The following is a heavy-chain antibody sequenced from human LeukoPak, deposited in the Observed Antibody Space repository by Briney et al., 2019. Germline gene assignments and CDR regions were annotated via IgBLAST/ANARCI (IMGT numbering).Heavy chain of an antibody. V-gene: IGHV1-2*02. CDR3: ARGGHGHTQNDY. D-gene: IGHD5-24*01. Sequence: ASVKVSCKASGYTFTDYHVHWVLQAPGHGLEWMGWINPNTRGTNYAQNFQGRVTMTRDTSITTSYMDLSSLLSDDTALYYCARGGHGHTQNDYWGQGTLVTVSS. CDR2: INPNTRGT. CDR1: GYTFTDYH. J-gene: IGHJ4*02.